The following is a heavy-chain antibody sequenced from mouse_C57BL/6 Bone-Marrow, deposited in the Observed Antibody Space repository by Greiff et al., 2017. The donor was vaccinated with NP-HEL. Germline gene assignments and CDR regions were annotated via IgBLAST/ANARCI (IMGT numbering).Heavy chain of an antibody. Sequence: QVQLQQSGPGLVQPSQSLSITCTVSGFSLTSYGVHWVRLSPGKGLEWLGVIWSGGSTDYNAAFISRLSISKDNSKSQVFFKMNSLQADDTAIYYCARTHLLLREGFAYWGQGTLVTVSA. D-gene: IGHD1-1*01. CDR2: IWSGGST. CDR3: ARTHLLLREGFAY. J-gene: IGHJ3*01. CDR1: GFSLTSYG. V-gene: IGHV2-2*01.